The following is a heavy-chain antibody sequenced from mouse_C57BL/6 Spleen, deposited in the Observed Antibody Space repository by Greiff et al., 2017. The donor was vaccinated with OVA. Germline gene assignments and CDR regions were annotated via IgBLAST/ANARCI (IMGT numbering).Heavy chain of an antibody. CDR2: IDPSDSYT. J-gene: IGHJ3*01. CDR1: GYTFTSYW. Sequence: VQLQQPGAELVKPGASVKLSCKASGYTFTSYWMQWVKQRPGQGLEWIGEIDPSDSYTNYNQKFKGKATLTVDTSSSTAYMQLSSLTSEDSAVDYCARPTAQATFAYWGQGTLVTVSA. CDR3: ARPTAQATFAY. D-gene: IGHD3-2*02. V-gene: IGHV1-50*01.